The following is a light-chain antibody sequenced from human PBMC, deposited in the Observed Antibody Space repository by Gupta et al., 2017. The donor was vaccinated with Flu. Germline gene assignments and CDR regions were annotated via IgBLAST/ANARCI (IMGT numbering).Light chain of an antibody. V-gene: IGKV3-15*01. Sequence: EIVMTQSPATLSVSPGERATLSCGASQSVSSNLAWNQQKPGQAPRLLIYGASTRATGIPARFSGSGSGTEFTLTISSLQSEDFAVYYCQQYNNWPLYTFGQGTKLEIK. J-gene: IGKJ2*01. CDR3: QQYNNWPLYT. CDR1: QSVSSN. CDR2: GAS.